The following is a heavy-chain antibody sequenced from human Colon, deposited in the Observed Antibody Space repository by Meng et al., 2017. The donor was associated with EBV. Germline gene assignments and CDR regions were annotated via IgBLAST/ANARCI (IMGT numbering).Heavy chain of an antibody. CDR1: GGSMSSGNYY. CDR3: ASFDHIPRRNYFDY. J-gene: IGHJ4*02. V-gene: IGHV4-30-4*01. Sequence: GQLQEPGPGLVEPSQTLSLPCTVSGGSMSSGNYYWSWIRQPPGKGLEWIGYIHHSGSAYYNPSLKSRVSISVDTSKNQFSLNLNSMTAADTAVYYCASFDHIPRRNYFDYWGQGTLVTVSS. CDR2: IHHSGSA. D-gene: IGHD2-21*01.